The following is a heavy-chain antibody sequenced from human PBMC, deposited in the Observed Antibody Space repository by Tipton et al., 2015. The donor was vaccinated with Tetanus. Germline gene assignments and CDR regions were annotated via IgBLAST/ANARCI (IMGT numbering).Heavy chain of an antibody. V-gene: IGHV4-61*01. CDR1: GGSVSSGSYY. J-gene: IGHJ4*02. CDR2: ILYGGGT. D-gene: IGHD5-18*01. Sequence: TLSLTCTVSGGSVSSGSYYWAWIRQPPGKGLEYIGYILYGGGTHYNPSLKSRVTVSADPSQNQFSLKLTSVTAADTATYYCARMGFTYGQVVYWGQGTLVTVAS. CDR3: ARMGFTYGQVVY.